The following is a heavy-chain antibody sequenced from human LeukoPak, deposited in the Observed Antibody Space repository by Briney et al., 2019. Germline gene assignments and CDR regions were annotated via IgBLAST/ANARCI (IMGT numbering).Heavy chain of an antibody. CDR3: VRGGFLVPYLDAFDI. Sequence: SQTLSLTCAVSGGSISSGGYSWSWIRQPPGKGLEWIGYIYHSGSTYYNPSLKSRVTISVDRSKNQFSLKLSSVTAADTAVYYCVRGGFLVPYLDAFDIWGQGTMVTVSS. V-gene: IGHV4-30-2*01. J-gene: IGHJ3*02. CDR2: IYHSGST. CDR1: GGSISSGGYS. D-gene: IGHD3-3*01.